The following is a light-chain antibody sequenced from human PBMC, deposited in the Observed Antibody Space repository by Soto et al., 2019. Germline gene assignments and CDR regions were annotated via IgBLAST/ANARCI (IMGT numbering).Light chain of an antibody. V-gene: IGKV3-15*01. J-gene: IGKJ4*01. Sequence: EIVMTQSPATLSVSPGERATLSCRASQSISSNLAWYQQKPGQAPRLLMFRTSSRATGFPARFSGRGSGTEFNLTISSLQSEDFGVYYCQQRNNWPPVTFGGGTKVDIK. CDR1: QSISSN. CDR3: QQRNNWPPVT. CDR2: RTS.